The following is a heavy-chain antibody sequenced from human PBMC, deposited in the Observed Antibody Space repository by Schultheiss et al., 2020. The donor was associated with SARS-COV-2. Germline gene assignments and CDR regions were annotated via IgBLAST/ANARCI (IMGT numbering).Heavy chain of an antibody. CDR2: IKSKTDGGTT. V-gene: IGHV3-15*01. CDR3: LSGYGY. CDR1: GFTFSNAW. J-gene: IGHJ4*02. D-gene: IGHD5-12*01. Sequence: GESLKISCAASGFTFSNAWMSWVRQAPGKGLEWVGRIKSKTDGGTTEYAASVKGRFTISRDDSKNTLYLQMNSLKTEDTAVYYCLSGYGYWGQGTLVTVSS.